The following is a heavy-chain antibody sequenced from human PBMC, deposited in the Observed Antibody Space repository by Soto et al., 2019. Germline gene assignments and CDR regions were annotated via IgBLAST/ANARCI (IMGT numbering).Heavy chain of an antibody. CDR3: VRGGGVGVAGSAAFDM. CDR2: INPATGAA. J-gene: IGHJ3*02. Sequence: QLHLVQSGAVVKKPGASVTVSCSASGYPVTAYYMHWVRQAPGRGLEWMGGINPATGAAKYTQTFQGRVTMARDPSTSTVFMELSGLTSGDTAVFYCVRGGGVGVAGSAAFDMWGQGTLVTVSS. CDR1: GYPVTAYY. V-gene: IGHV1-2*02. D-gene: IGHD3-3*01.